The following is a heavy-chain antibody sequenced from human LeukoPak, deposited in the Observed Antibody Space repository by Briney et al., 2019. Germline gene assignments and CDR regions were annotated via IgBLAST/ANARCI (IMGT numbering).Heavy chain of an antibody. V-gene: IGHV3-23*01. CDR3: ARGGVYYDFWSGYYTLDY. CDR2: ISGSGGST. CDR1: GFTFSSYA. J-gene: IGHJ4*02. Sequence: PGGSLRLSCAASGFTFSSYAMSWVRQAPGKGLEWVSAISGSGGSTYYADSVKGRFTISRDNSKNTLYLQMNSLRAEDTAVYYCARGGVYYDFWSGYYTLDYWGQGTLVTVSS. D-gene: IGHD3-3*01.